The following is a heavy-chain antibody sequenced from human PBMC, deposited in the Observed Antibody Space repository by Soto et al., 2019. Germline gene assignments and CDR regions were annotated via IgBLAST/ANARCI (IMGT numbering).Heavy chain of an antibody. CDR3: GAARGDLYYMDV. J-gene: IGHJ6*03. V-gene: IGHV4-59*01. D-gene: IGHD3-10*01. CDR1: GGSISSYY. Sequence: SETLSLTCTVSGGSISSYYWSWIRQPPRKGLEWIGYIYYSGSTNYNPSLKIRVTISVDTSKNQFSLKLSSVTAADTAVYYCGAARGDLYYMDVWGKGTTVTVSS. CDR2: IYYSGST.